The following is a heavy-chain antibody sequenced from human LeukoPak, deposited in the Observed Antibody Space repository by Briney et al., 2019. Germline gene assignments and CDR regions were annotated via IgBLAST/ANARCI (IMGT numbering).Heavy chain of an antibody. Sequence: AASAKVSCKASGYTFTSYGISWVRQAPGQGLEWMGWINPNSGGTNYAQKFQGRVTMTRDTSISTAYMELSRLRSDDTAVYYCARARSGGSRNWFDPWGQGTLVTVSS. J-gene: IGHJ5*02. D-gene: IGHD2-15*01. CDR2: INPNSGGT. CDR3: ARARSGGSRNWFDP. V-gene: IGHV1-2*02. CDR1: GYTFTSYG.